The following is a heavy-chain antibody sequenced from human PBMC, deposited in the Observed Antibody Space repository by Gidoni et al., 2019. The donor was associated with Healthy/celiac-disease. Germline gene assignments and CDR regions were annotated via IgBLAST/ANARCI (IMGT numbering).Heavy chain of an antibody. V-gene: IGHV1-69*06. CDR2: IIPIFGTA. Sequence: QVQLVQSGAEVKKPGSSVQVSCKASGGTFSSYAISWVRQAPGQGLEWMGGIIPIFGTANYAQKFHGRVTITADKSTSTAYMELSSLRSEDTAVYYGARRPLAVAGPWDYWGQGTLVTVSS. J-gene: IGHJ4*02. D-gene: IGHD6-19*01. CDR3: ARRPLAVAGPWDY. CDR1: GGTFSSYA.